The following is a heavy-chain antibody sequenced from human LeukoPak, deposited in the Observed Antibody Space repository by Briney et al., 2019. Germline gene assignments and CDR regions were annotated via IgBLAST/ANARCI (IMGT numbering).Heavy chain of an antibody. V-gene: IGHV4-61*02. J-gene: IGHJ6*03. CDR2: IYTSGST. CDR3: AREDRIIRERYYYMDV. D-gene: IGHD3-10*01. CDR1: GGSISSGSYY. Sequence: PSETLSLTCTVSGGSISSGSYYWSWIRQPAGKGLEWIGRIYTSGSTNYNPSLKSRVTISVDTSKNQFSLKLSSVTAADTAVYYCAREDRIIRERYYYMDVWGKGTTVTVSS.